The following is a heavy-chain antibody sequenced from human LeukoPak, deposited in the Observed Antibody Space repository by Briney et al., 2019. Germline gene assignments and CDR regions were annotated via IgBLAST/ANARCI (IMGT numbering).Heavy chain of an antibody. J-gene: IGHJ5*02. Sequence: ASLKVSCKASGGTFSSYAISWVRQAPGQGLEWMGGIIPIFGTANYAQKLQGRVTIPADESTSTAYMELSSLRSEDRAMYYCARVKQLVSPWFDPWGQGTLVTVSS. D-gene: IGHD6-13*01. CDR2: IIPIFGTA. CDR3: ARVKQLVSPWFDP. CDR1: GGTFSSYA. V-gene: IGHV1-69*13.